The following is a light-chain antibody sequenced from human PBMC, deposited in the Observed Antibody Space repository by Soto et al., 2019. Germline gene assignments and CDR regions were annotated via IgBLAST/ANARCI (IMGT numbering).Light chain of an antibody. CDR2: KAS. Sequence: DLQMTQCRSTLSGAVGDRLTITCRASQPISSWLAWYQQKPGKAPKLLIYKASTLKSGVPSRFSGSGSGTEFTLTISSLQPDDFATYYCQHYNSYSEAFGQGTQVDIK. CDR3: QHYNSYSEA. V-gene: IGKV1-5*03. CDR1: QPISSW. J-gene: IGKJ1*01.